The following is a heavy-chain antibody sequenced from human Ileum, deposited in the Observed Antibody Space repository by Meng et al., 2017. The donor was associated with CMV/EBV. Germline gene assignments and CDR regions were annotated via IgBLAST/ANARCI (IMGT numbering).Heavy chain of an antibody. CDR1: GDSVSSDTAS. V-gene: IGHV6-1*01. D-gene: IGHD3-9*01. Sequence: SQTLSLTCAISGDSVSSDTASWNWIRQSPSRGLEWLGRTYYRSKWYDDYAPSVKSRITVSPDTAKNQFSLQLESVTPEDTAVYYCARSVKSGWNFDYWGQGTLVTVSS. CDR2: TYYRSKWYD. J-gene: IGHJ4*02. CDR3: ARSVKSGWNFDY.